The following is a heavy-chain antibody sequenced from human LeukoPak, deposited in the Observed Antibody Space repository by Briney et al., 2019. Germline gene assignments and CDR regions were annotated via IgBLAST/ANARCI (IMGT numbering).Heavy chain of an antibody. V-gene: IGHV4-61*02. CDR1: GGSISSGNYY. J-gene: IGHJ4*02. Sequence: PSETLSLTCTVSGGSISSGNYYWSWFRQPAGKGLEWIGRISTSGSTHYNPSLKSRVTISVDTSKNQFSLKLTSVTAADTAVYYCARVGITMVRGVIDYWGQGTLVTVSS. CDR3: ARVGITMVRGVIDY. D-gene: IGHD3-10*01. CDR2: ISTSGST.